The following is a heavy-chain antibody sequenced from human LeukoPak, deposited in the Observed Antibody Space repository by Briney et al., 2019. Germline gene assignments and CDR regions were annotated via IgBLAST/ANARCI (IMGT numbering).Heavy chain of an antibody. D-gene: IGHD5-18*01. J-gene: IGHJ3*02. CDR3: ARVVRDTAMSLGAFGI. V-gene: IGHV4-59*01. Sequence: SETLSLTCTVSGGSISSYYWSWIRQPPGKGLEWIGYIYYSGSTNYNPSLKSRVTISVDTSKNQFSLKLSSVTAADTAVYYCARVVRDTAMSLGAFGIWGQGTMVAVSS. CDR1: GGSISSYY. CDR2: IYYSGST.